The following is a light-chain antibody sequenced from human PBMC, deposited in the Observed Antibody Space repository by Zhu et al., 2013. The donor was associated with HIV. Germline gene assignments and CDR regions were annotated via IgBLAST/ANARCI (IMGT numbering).Light chain of an antibody. CDR2: AAS. J-gene: IGKJ2*03. Sequence: DIRMTQSPSTLSASVGDKVTITCRASQSISIWVAWYQQKPGKAPKLLIYAASTLQSGVPSRFSGSGSGTEFTLTISSLQPEDFATYYCQQLNSYPYSFGQGTKLEIK. V-gene: IGKV1-9*01. CDR3: QQLNSYPYS. CDR1: QSISIW.